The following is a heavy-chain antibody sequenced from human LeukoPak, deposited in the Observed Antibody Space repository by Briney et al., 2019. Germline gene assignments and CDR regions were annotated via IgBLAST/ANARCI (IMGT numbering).Heavy chain of an antibody. CDR2: IIDSGGST. Sequence: GGSLRLSCAVSGITLSNYGMSWVRQAPGKGLEWVAGIIDSGGSTNYADSVKGRFTISRDNPKNTLYLQMNSLRAEDTAVYFCAKRGVVIRVILVGFHKEAYYFDSWGQGALVTVSS. CDR3: AKRGVVIRVILVGFHKEAYYFDS. J-gene: IGHJ4*02. D-gene: IGHD3-22*01. V-gene: IGHV3-23*01. CDR1: GITLSNYG.